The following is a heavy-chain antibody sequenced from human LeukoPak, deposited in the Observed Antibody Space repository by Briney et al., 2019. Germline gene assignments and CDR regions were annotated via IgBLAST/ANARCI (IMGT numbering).Heavy chain of an antibody. CDR1: GYTFTDYY. Sequence: ASVKVSCKASGYTFTDYYLHWVRQAPGQGLEWMGWINPNSGGTNYAQKFQGRVTMTRDTSISTAYMELSRLRSDDTAVYYCARDVPDIVLMVYANWFDPWGQGTLVTVSS. D-gene: IGHD2-8*01. CDR3: ARDVPDIVLMVYANWFDP. J-gene: IGHJ5*02. CDR2: INPNSGGT. V-gene: IGHV1-2*02.